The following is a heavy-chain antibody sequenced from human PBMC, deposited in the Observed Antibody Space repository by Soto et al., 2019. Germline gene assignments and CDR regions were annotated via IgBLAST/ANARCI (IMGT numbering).Heavy chain of an antibody. V-gene: IGHV3-53*01. CDR2: IYSGGDT. CDR1: GFTFDDNA. J-gene: IGHJ5*02. CDR3: ARDPPGIAAGGAGA. Sequence: PGGSLRLSCAVSGFTFDDNAMHWVRQAPEKGLEWVSLIYSGGDTHYADSVKGRFTISRDSSKNTVYLQMNSLRAEDTAVYYCARDPPGIAAGGAGAWGQGTLVTVSS. D-gene: IGHD6-13*01.